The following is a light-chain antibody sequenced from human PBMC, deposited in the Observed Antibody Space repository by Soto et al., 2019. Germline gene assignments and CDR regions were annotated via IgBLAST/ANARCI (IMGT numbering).Light chain of an antibody. V-gene: IGLV3-1*01. J-gene: IGLJ2*01. CDR1: KKGDKY. Sequence: SCELTQPPSVSVSPGQTASITCSGDKKGDKYACWYQQKPGQSPVLVIYQDSKRPSGIPERFSGSNSGNTATLTISGTQAMDEADYYCQAWDSSTVVFGGGTKLTVL. CDR3: QAWDSSTVV. CDR2: QDS.